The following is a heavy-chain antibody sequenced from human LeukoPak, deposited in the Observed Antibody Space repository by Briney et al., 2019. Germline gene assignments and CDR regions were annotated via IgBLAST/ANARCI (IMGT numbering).Heavy chain of an antibody. Sequence: GGSLRLSCETSGFNFGDWTMHWVRQPPGKGLEWVSLITWDAADTYYTDSVRGRFTISRDNRKNSLYLQMNNLRSEDTALFYCVGGRWGSLDEFDYWGRGTLVTVSS. D-gene: IGHD3-16*01. CDR1: GFNFGDWT. CDR3: VGGRWGSLDEFDY. CDR2: ITWDAADT. J-gene: IGHJ4*02. V-gene: IGHV3-43*01.